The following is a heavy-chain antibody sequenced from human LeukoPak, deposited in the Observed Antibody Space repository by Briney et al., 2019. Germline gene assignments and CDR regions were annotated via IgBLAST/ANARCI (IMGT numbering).Heavy chain of an antibody. D-gene: IGHD2-8*02. V-gene: IGHV3-20*04. CDR2: IDWEGGRT. CDR1: GFPFKTYD. Sequence: GGSLRLSCEASGFPFKTYDMAWVRQAPGKGLEWVAGIDWEGGRTGFAESVKGRFTISRDTVRNFLYLEVNSLRAEDTALYFCAREGGPLTGVPDAFDLWGQGTMVIVSS. CDR3: AREGGPLTGVPDAFDL. J-gene: IGHJ3*01.